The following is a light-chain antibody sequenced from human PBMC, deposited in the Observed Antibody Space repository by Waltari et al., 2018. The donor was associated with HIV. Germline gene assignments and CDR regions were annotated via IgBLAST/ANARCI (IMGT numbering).Light chain of an antibody. Sequence: DVEMTQSPLSLPVTLGQPASIPRGSSQSLVYSDANTYVNWFQQRPGQSPRRLIYKVSNRDSGVPDRFSGSGSGTDFTLKISRVEAEDVGVYYCMQGTHWPRTFGQGTKLEIK. J-gene: IGKJ2*01. CDR2: KVS. V-gene: IGKV2-30*01. CDR3: MQGTHWPRT. CDR1: QSLVYSDANTY.